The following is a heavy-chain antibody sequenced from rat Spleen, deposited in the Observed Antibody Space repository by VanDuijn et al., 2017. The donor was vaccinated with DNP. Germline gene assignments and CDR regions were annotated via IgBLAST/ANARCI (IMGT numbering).Heavy chain of an antibody. CDR1: GFNFNDYW. V-gene: IGHV4-2*01. J-gene: IGHJ2*01. CDR3: AKGPNYGGWSDYFDY. Sequence: EVKLVESGGGLVQPGSSLKLSCAASGFNFNDYWMGRVRQAPGKGLEWIGQINKDSSTINYNPSLKEKITISRDNAQNTLYLQMSKLGSEDTAIYYCAKGPNYGGWSDYFDYWGQGVMVTVSS. D-gene: IGHD1-11*01. CDR2: INKDSSTI.